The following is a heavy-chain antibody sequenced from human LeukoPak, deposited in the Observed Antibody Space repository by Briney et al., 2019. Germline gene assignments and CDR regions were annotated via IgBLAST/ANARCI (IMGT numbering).Heavy chain of an antibody. CDR2: ISWNGGSI. J-gene: IGHJ4*02. CDR3: AKDDIAVATRPGGYFDS. Sequence: GGSLRLSCVASGFTFDDFAMHWVRQAPGKGLELVSGISWNGGSIGTADSVRGRFTISRDNTKNYLYLHLNSLRPEDTALYYCAKDDIAVATRPGGYFDSWGQGTPVTVSS. CDR1: GFTFDDFA. V-gene: IGHV3-9*01. D-gene: IGHD6-19*01.